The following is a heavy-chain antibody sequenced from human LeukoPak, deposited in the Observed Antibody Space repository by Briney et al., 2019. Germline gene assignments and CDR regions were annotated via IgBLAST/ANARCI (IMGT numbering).Heavy chain of an antibody. CDR3: ARALQDIVVVPALDY. CDR1: GGSISSGGYS. CDR2: IYYSGST. J-gene: IGHJ4*02. V-gene: IGHV4-30-2*05. D-gene: IGHD2-2*01. Sequence: SETLSLTCAVSGGSISSGGYSWSWIRQPPGKGLEWIGYIYYSGSTYYNPSLKSRVTISVDTSKNQFSLELSSVTAADTAVYYCARALQDIVVVPALDYWGQGTLVTVSS.